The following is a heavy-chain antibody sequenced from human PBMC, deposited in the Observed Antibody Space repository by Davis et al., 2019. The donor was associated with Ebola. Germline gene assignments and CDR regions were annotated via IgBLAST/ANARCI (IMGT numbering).Heavy chain of an antibody. V-gene: IGHV3-48*02. D-gene: IGHD3-10*01. CDR2: ISSSSSTI. Sequence: GESLKISCAASGFTFSSYSMNWVRQAPGEGLEWVSYISSSSSTIYYADSVKGRFTISRDNAKNSLYLQMNSLRDEDTAVYYCARTYYYGSGSYYHFDYWGQGTLVTVSS. CDR3: ARTYYYGSGSYYHFDY. CDR1: GFTFSSYS. J-gene: IGHJ4*02.